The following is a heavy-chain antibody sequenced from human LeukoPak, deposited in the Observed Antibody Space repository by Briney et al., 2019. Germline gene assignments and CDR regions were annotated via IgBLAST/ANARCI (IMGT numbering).Heavy chain of an antibody. J-gene: IGHJ4*02. V-gene: IGHV3-30*02. CDR3: AKSTTVTTQQRGYFDY. CDR2: IWYDGSNK. Sequence: GGSLRLSCAASGFTFSSYGMHWVRQAPGKGLEWVAVIWYDGSNKYYADSVKGRFTISRDNSKNTLYLQMNSLRPEDTAVYYCAKSTTVTTQQRGYFDYWGQGTLVTVSS. D-gene: IGHD4-11*01. CDR1: GFTFSSYG.